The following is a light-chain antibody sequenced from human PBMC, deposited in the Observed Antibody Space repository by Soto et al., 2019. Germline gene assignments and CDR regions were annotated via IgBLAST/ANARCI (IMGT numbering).Light chain of an antibody. J-gene: IGKJ1*01. CDR1: QSISGL. Sequence: IHVTKSASALAASLGYKVTITSLVCQSISGLLAWYQQKPGKAPKLLIYKVSGLESGVPSRFSGSGSGTEFTLTINGLQADDFATYYCQQYNSYPEAFGQGTKVDIK. CDR2: KVS. CDR3: QQYNSYPEA. V-gene: IGKV1-5*03.